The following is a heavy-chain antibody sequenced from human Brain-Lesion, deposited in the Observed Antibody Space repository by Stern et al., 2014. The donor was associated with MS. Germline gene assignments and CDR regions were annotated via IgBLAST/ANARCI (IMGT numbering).Heavy chain of an antibody. CDR2: IKSRTDGGTA. CDR1: GFTFSQAW. CDR3: VAGAQLWL. V-gene: IGHV3-15*01. J-gene: IGHJ4*02. Sequence: EVQLVESGGGLVKSGGSLRLSCAASGFTFSQAWMGWVRQVTGKGLEWVGHIKSRTDGGTANYAASVKDRFTVSRDNSANMLYLQMNSLTIEDTAVYYCVAGAQLWLWGQGTLVTVSS. D-gene: IGHD1-1*01.